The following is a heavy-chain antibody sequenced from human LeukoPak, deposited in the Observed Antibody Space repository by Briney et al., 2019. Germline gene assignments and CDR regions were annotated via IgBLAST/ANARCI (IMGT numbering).Heavy chain of an antibody. Sequence: GGSLRLSCAASGFTFSSYGMHWVRQAPGKGLEWVAVISYDGSNKYYADSVKGRFTISRGNSKNTLYLQMNSLRAEDTAVYYCAKLPTVTKNYFDYWGQGTLVTVSS. D-gene: IGHD4-17*01. V-gene: IGHV3-30*18. CDR3: AKLPTVTKNYFDY. CDR1: GFTFSSYG. CDR2: ISYDGSNK. J-gene: IGHJ4*02.